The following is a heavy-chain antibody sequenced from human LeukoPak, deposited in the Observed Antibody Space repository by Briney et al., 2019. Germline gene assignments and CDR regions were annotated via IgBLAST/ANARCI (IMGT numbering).Heavy chain of an antibody. Sequence: GGSLRLSCAASGFTFSSYSMNWVRQAPGKGLGWVSSISSSSSYIYYADSVKGRFTISRDNAKNSLYLQMNSLRAEDTAVYYCARELLSGDAFDIWGQGTMVTVSS. CDR2: ISSSSSYI. CDR1: GFTFSSYS. J-gene: IGHJ3*02. D-gene: IGHD1-26*01. CDR3: ARELLSGDAFDI. V-gene: IGHV3-21*01.